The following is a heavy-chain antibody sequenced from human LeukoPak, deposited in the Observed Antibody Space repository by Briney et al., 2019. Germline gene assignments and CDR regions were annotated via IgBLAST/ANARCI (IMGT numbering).Heavy chain of an antibody. CDR3: ARGGLNALEAFDI. CDR2: INGDGSST. Sequence: GGSLRLSCSASGFSFSSYWMHWVRQAPGKGLVWVSRINGDGSSTRYADSVKGRFTISRDNAKNTLYLQMNSLRAEDTAVYYCARGGLNALEAFDIWGQGTLVTVCS. D-gene: IGHD1-1*01. V-gene: IGHV3-74*01. J-gene: IGHJ3*02. CDR1: GFSFSSYW.